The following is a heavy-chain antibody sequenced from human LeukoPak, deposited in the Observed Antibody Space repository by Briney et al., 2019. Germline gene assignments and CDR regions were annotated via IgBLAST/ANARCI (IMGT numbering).Heavy chain of an antibody. CDR2: IHYSGST. CDR3: ARAPHCSSTSCYAFDY. CDR1: GGSISSYY. D-gene: IGHD2-2*01. J-gene: IGHJ4*02. V-gene: IGHV4-59*01. Sequence: SETLSLTCTVSGGSISSYYWSWIRQPPGKGLEWIGYIHYSGSTNYNPSLKSRVTISVDTSKNQFSLKLSSVTAADTAVYYCARAPHCSSTSCYAFDYWGQGTLVTVSS.